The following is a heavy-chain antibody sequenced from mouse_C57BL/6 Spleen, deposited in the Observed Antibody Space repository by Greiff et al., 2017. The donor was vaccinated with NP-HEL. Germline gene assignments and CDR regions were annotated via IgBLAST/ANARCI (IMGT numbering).Heavy chain of an antibody. J-gene: IGHJ1*03. D-gene: IGHD1-1*01. CDR1: GFTFSSYA. CDR3: ARDEYYGSSLWYFDV. CDR2: ISDGGSYT. V-gene: IGHV5-4*01. Sequence: EVKLVESGGGLVKPGGSLKLSCAASGFTFSSYAMSWVRQTPEKRLEWVATISDGGSYTYYPDNVKGRFTISRDNAKNNLYLQMSHLKSEDTAMYYCARDEYYGSSLWYFDVWGTGTTVTVSS.